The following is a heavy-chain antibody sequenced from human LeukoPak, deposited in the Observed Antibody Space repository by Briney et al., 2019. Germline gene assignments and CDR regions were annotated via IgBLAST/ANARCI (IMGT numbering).Heavy chain of an antibody. V-gene: IGHV3-49*04. J-gene: IGHJ6*02. CDR3: TRGGCSSTSCYWNYYYYGMDV. D-gene: IGHD2-2*01. Sequence: QPGGSLRLSCAASGFTFSNYWMGWVRQAPGKGLEWVGFIRSKAYGGTTEYAASVKGRFTISRDDSKSIAYLQMNSLKTEDTAVYYCTRGGCSSTSCYWNYYYYGMDVWGQGTTVTVSS. CDR2: IRSKAYGGTT. CDR1: GFTFSNYW.